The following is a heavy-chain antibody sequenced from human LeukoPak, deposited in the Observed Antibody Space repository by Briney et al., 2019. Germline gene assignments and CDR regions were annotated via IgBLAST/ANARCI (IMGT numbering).Heavy chain of an antibody. Sequence: PSETLSLTCAVYGGSFSGYDWHWIRQTPGKGLEWIGEINHSGRTNYNPSLKSRVTMSLDTSKNQFSLKLSSVTAADAAVYYCARGVSDGSYFAYWGQGTLVTVSS. D-gene: IGHD1-26*01. CDR1: GGSFSGYD. V-gene: IGHV4-34*01. CDR2: INHSGRT. J-gene: IGHJ4*02. CDR3: ARGVSDGSYFAY.